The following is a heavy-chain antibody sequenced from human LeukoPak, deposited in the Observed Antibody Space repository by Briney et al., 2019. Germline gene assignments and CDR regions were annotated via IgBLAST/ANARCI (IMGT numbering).Heavy chain of an antibody. Sequence: PGRSLRLSCAASGFTFSSHAMHWVRQAPGKGLEWVAVISYDGSSRYYADSVKGRFTVSGDNSKNTLYLQMNSLRAEDTAVYYCARNDYAKYYFDYWGQGTLVTVSS. CDR3: ARNDYAKYYFDY. CDR1: GFTFSSHA. D-gene: IGHD2-2*01. J-gene: IGHJ4*02. V-gene: IGHV3-30-3*01. CDR2: ISYDGSSR.